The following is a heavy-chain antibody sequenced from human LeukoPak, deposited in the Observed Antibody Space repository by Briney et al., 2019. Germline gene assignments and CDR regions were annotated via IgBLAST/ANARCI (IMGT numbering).Heavy chain of an antibody. V-gene: IGHV3-23*01. J-gene: IGHJ4*02. CDR1: GFTFSSYG. D-gene: IGHD6-13*01. Sequence: GGSLRLSCAASGFTFSSYGMSWVRQAPGKGLEWVSVSVIGGSGGTSGDSTYYADSVKGRFTISRDDSNNTLYLQMNNLRVEDTAVYYCAKHRSGIAASGSNYWGQGTLVSVSS. CDR2: IGGSGGTSGDST. CDR3: AKHRSGIAASGSNY.